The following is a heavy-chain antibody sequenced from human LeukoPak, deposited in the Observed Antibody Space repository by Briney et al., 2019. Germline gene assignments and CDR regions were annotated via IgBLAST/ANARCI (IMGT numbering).Heavy chain of an antibody. CDR3: ARFGGVIVPAFDY. D-gene: IGHD3-16*02. Sequence: GGSLRLSCAASGFTFSSYSMNWVRQAPGKGLEWVSAISGSGVSTYYADSVKGRFTISRDNSKNTLYLQMNSLRAEDTAVYYCARFGGVIVPAFDYWGQGTLVTVSS. CDR2: ISGSGVST. J-gene: IGHJ4*02. V-gene: IGHV3-23*01. CDR1: GFTFSSYS.